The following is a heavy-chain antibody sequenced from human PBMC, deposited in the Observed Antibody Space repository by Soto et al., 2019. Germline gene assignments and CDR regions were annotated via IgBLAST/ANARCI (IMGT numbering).Heavy chain of an antibody. CDR1: GGSISSYY. CDR3: ARDKKGVTPDYYFDY. V-gene: IGHV4-59*01. Sequence: SSETLSLTCTVSGGSISSYYWSWIRQPPGKGLEWIGYIYYSGSTNYNPSLKSRVTISVDTSKNQFSLKLSSVTAADTAVYYCARDKKGVTPDYYFDYWGQGTLVTSPQ. J-gene: IGHJ4*02. D-gene: IGHD1-20*01. CDR2: IYYSGST.